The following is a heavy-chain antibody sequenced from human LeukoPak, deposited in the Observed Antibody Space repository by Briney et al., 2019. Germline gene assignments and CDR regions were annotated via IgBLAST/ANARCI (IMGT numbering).Heavy chain of an antibody. CDR1: GYTFTGYY. Sequence: ASVKVSCKASGYTFTGYYMHWVRQAPGQGLEWMGWINPNSGDTNYAQKFQGRVTMTRDTSISTAYMELSRLRSDDTAVYYCAREGAVAEFNAFDIWGQGTMVTVSS. V-gene: IGHV1-2*02. CDR3: AREGAVAEFNAFDI. CDR2: INPNSGDT. D-gene: IGHD6-19*01. J-gene: IGHJ3*02.